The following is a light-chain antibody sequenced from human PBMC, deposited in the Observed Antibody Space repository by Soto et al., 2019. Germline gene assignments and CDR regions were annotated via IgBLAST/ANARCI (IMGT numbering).Light chain of an antibody. CDR1: QGIRSY. J-gene: IGKJ1*01. CDR2: AAS. Sequence: DIQLTQSPFFLSASVGDRVTITCRASQGIRSYLAWYQQRPGKAPKLLIYAASSLQSGVPSRFSGSGSATDFTFTISSLHPEDFANYYCQQGSSFPWTFGQGTKVEIK. CDR3: QQGSSFPWT. V-gene: IGKV1-9*01.